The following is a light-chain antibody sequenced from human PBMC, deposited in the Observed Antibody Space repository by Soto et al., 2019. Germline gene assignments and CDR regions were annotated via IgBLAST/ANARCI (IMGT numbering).Light chain of an antibody. CDR2: DAS. Sequence: EIVLSQSPATLSLSPGERATLSCRASQSVGSYLAWSQHIPGQAPRLLIYDASKRATGIPARFSGSGSGTDFTLTISSLEPEDFAVYYCQQRSNWPPTWTFGQGTKVEVK. J-gene: IGKJ1*01. CDR1: QSVGSY. V-gene: IGKV3-11*01. CDR3: QQRSNWPPTWT.